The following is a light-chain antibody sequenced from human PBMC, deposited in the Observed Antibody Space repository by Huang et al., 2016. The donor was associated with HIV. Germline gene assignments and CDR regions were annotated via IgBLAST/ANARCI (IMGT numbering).Light chain of an antibody. CDR2: GAT. CDR3: QQYNAWPPST. CDR1: QSVGSD. Sequence: EIVMTQSPATLSVSPGERATLSSRASQSVGSDFAWYQQKPGQAHRLLIYGATNRATGIPARFSCSRAGTEFTLTVSSLQSEDFAVYYCQQYNAWPPSTFGHGTKLEIK. V-gene: IGKV3-15*01. J-gene: IGKJ2*02.